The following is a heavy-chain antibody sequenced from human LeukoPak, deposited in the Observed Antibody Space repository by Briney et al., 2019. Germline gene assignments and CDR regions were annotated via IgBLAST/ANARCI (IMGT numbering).Heavy chain of an antibody. Sequence: GESLKISSKGSGYSFTSYWIGWVRQMPEKGLEWMGIIYPGDSDTRCSPSFQGQVTISADKSISTAYLQWSSLKASDTAMYYCARRYCSGGSCYYLDYWGQGTLVTVSS. D-gene: IGHD2-15*01. CDR1: GYSFTSYW. CDR2: IYPGDSDT. J-gene: IGHJ4*02. CDR3: ARRYCSGGSCYYLDY. V-gene: IGHV5-51*01.